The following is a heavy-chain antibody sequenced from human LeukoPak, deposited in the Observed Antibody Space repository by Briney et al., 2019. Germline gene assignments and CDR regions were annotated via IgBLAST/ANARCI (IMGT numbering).Heavy chain of an antibody. Sequence: GGSLRLSCAASTFTFGSYGMHWVRQAPGKGLEWVAVIWYDGSNKYYADSVRGRFTISRDNSKMTLHLQMNSLRADDTAVYYCARDKGSRITMVRGLLGYWGQGTLVTVSS. CDR2: IWYDGSNK. D-gene: IGHD3-10*01. V-gene: IGHV3-33*01. CDR3: ARDKGSRITMVRGLLGY. J-gene: IGHJ4*02. CDR1: TFTFGSYG.